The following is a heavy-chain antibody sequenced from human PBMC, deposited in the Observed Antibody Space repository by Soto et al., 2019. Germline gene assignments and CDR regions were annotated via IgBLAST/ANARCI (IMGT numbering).Heavy chain of an antibody. J-gene: IGHJ4*02. Sequence: SETLSLTCTVSGVSVSTGGHSWTWIRQHPGKGLEWIGNIYYSGMTYYNPSLRGRVSISLDPSESQFSLKLNSVTAADTAVYYCARDSSGPGYSYGKFDYWGQGALVTVSS. CDR1: GVSVSTGGHS. CDR3: ARDSSGPGYSYGKFDY. D-gene: IGHD5-18*01. CDR2: IYYSGMT. V-gene: IGHV4-31*03.